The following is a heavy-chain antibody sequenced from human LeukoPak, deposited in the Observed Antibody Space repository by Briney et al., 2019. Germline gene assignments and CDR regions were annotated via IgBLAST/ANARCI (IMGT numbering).Heavy chain of an antibody. Sequence: PSETLSLTCTVSGGSISSGSYYWSWIRQPAGKGLEWIGRIYTSGSTNYNPSLKSRVTISVDTSKNQFSLKLSSVTAADTAVYYCARVSEVHYSGSYLEPNDAFDIWGQGTVVTVSS. CDR1: GGSISSGSYY. CDR2: IYTSGST. J-gene: IGHJ3*02. D-gene: IGHD1-26*01. CDR3: ARVSEVHYSGSYLEPNDAFDI. V-gene: IGHV4-61*02.